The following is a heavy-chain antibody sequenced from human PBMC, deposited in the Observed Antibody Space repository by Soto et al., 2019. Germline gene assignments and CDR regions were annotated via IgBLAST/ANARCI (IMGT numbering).Heavy chain of an antibody. CDR3: ARVYSGSYSDY. J-gene: IGHJ4*02. Sequence: QVQLQASGPGLVKPSGTLSLTCAVSGGSIRSNNWWSWVRQPPGKGLEWIGEIFHSGSTNYNPSLKARVTIPVYKSKNQFSLKLSSVTAADTAVYYCARVYSGSYSDYWGQGTLVTVSS. D-gene: IGHD1-26*01. CDR2: IFHSGST. CDR1: GGSIRSNNW. V-gene: IGHV4-4*02.